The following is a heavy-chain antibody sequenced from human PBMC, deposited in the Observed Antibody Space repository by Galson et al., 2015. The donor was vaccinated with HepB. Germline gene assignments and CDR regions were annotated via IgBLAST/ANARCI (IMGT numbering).Heavy chain of an antibody. Sequence: SVKVSCKASGGTFSRYTISWVRQAPGQGLEWMGWISAYNGNTNYAQKLQGRVTMTTDTSTSTAYMELRSLRSDDTAVYYCARDTYRYSGSGGHFDYWGQGTLVTVSS. CDR2: ISAYNGNT. CDR1: GGTFSRYT. D-gene: IGHD1-26*01. CDR3: ARDTYRYSGSGGHFDY. J-gene: IGHJ4*02. V-gene: IGHV1-18*01.